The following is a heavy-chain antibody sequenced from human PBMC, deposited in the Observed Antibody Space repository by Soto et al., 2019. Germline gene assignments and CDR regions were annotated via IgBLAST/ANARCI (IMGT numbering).Heavy chain of an antibody. J-gene: IGHJ5*02. D-gene: IGHD2-15*01. V-gene: IGHV1-18*01. CDR1: GYTFRSYA. CDR3: AGDCCGGTCYNNWFDP. Sequence: ASVKVSCKASGYTFRSYAITWVRQAPGQGLEWMGWISPYNGNTNYAEKLQGRVTMTTDTSTNTAYMELRSLRSDDTAVYYCAGDCCGGTCYNNWFDPWGQGTLVTVSS. CDR2: ISPYNGNT.